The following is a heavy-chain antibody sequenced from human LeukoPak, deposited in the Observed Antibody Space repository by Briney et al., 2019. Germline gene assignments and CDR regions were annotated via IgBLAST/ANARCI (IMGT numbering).Heavy chain of an antibody. CDR1: GYTFTSYY. CDR3: ATRGLGGFKTYYFDY. D-gene: IGHD3-16*01. Sequence: ASVKVSCKASGYTFTSYYMHWVRQAPGQGLEWMGIINPSGGSTSYAQKFQGRVTMTRDTSTSTVYMELSSLRSEDTAVYYCATRGLGGFKTYYFDYWGQGTLVTVSS. J-gene: IGHJ4*02. CDR2: INPSGGST. V-gene: IGHV1-46*01.